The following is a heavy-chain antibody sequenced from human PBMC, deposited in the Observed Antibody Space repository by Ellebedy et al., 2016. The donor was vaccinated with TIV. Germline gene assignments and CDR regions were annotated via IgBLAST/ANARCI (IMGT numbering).Heavy chain of an antibody. Sequence: GESLKISCVASGFTFTSDGMHWVRQAPGKGPEWVSFIRYDGSGKYYADSVKGRFIVSRDNSKNTPYLQMSSLRVEDTAVYYCANMYSSGWYFDYWGQGTLVTVSS. CDR1: GFTFTSDG. CDR2: IRYDGSGK. J-gene: IGHJ4*02. V-gene: IGHV3-30*02. CDR3: ANMYSSGWYFDY. D-gene: IGHD6-19*01.